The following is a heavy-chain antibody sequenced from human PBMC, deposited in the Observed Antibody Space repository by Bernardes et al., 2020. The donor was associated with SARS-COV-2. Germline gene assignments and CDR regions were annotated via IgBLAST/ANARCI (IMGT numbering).Heavy chain of an antibody. D-gene: IGHD2-21*02. J-gene: IGHJ6*02. CDR2: TRNKANSYTT. CDR3: ARSYCGGDCYSRPYYYYGMDV. CDR1: GFTFSDHY. V-gene: IGHV3-72*01. Sequence: GSLRLSCAASGFTFSDHYMDWVRQAPGKGLEWVGRTRNKANSYTTEYAASVKGRFTISRDDSKNSLYLQMNSLKTEDTAVYYCARSYCGGDCYSRPYYYYGMDVCGQGSTVT.